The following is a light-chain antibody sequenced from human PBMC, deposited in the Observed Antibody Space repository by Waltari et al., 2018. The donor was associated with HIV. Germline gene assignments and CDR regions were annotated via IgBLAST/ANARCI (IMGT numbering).Light chain of an antibody. CDR3: HQYDSSLST. V-gene: IGKV3-20*01. CDR2: DAS. CDR1: QSVSSNY. Sequence: IVLTQSPGTLSLSPGERATLSCRARQSVSSNYLAWYQQKPGQAPRLLIYDASTRATGIPDRFSGSGSGTDFTLTISRLEPEDYAVYYGHQYDSSLSTFGQGTKLEIK. J-gene: IGKJ2*01.